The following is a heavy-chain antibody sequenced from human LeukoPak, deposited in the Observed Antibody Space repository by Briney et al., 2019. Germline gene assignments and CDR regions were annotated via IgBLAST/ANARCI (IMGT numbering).Heavy chain of an antibody. V-gene: IGHV3-30*04. CDR1: GFTFSSYA. J-gene: IGHJ4*02. CDR3: AKSKNTVTFYYFDY. CDR2: ISYDGSNK. Sequence: GGSLRLSCAASGFTFSSYAMHWVRQAPGKGLEWVAVISYDGSNKYYADSVKGRFTISRDNSKNTLYLQMNSLRAEDTAVYYCAKSKNTVTFYYFDYWGQGTLVTVSS. D-gene: IGHD4-11*01.